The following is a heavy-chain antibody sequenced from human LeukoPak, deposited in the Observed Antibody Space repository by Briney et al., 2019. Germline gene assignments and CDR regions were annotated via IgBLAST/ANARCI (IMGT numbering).Heavy chain of an antibody. D-gene: IGHD2-2*01. Sequence: GGSLRLSCAASGFTFSSYGMHWVRQAPGKGLEWVAVIWYDGSNKYYADSVKGRFTISRDNSKNTLYLQMNSLRAEDTAVYYCARRVVVPAAPYYFGYWGQGTLVTVSS. CDR3: ARRVVVPAAPYYFGY. CDR2: IWYDGSNK. J-gene: IGHJ4*02. V-gene: IGHV3-33*01. CDR1: GFTFSSYG.